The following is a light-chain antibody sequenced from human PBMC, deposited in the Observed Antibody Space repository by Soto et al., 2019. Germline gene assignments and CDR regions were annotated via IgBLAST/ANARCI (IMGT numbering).Light chain of an antibody. CDR1: SSDVGGYNY. CDR2: EVS. V-gene: IGLV2-8*01. Sequence: QSALTQPPSASGSPGQSVTISCSGTSSDVGGYNYVSWYQQHPGKAPKVMIYEVSKRPSGVPDRFSDSKSGNTASLTVSGLQAEDEADYYCSSYTGSNNLGFGGGTKLTVL. CDR3: SSYTGSNNLG. J-gene: IGLJ3*02.